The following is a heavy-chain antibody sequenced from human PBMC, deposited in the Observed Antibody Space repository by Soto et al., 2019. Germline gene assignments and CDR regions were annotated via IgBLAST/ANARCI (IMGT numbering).Heavy chain of an antibody. CDR3: AEDMWSSSWYSGDAFDI. CDR1: GFTFDDYA. V-gene: IGHV3-9*01. Sequence: GGSLRLSCAASGFTFDDYAMHWVRQAPGKGLEWVSGISWNSGSIGYADSVKGRFTISRDNAKNSLYLQMNSLRAEDTALYYCAEDMWSSSWYSGDAFDIWGQGTMVTVSS. J-gene: IGHJ3*02. CDR2: ISWNSGSI. D-gene: IGHD6-13*01.